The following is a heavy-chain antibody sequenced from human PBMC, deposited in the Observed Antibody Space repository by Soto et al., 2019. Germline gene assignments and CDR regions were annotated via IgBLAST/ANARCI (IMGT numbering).Heavy chain of an antibody. J-gene: IGHJ6*02. CDR2: INHSGST. CDR3: ARGRRYSGYDYYYYGMDV. D-gene: IGHD5-12*01. CDR1: GGSFSGYY. V-gene: IGHV4-34*01. Sequence: TSETLSLTCAVYGGSFSGYYWSWIRQPPGKGLEWIGEINHSGSTNYNPSLKSRVTISVDTSKNQFSLKLSSVTAADTAVYYCARGRRYSGYDYYYYGMDVWGQGTTVTVSS.